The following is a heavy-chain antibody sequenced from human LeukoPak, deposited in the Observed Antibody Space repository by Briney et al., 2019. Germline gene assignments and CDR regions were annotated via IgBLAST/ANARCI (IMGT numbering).Heavy chain of an antibody. V-gene: IGHV1-18*01. D-gene: IGHD1-26*01. J-gene: IGHJ4*02. Sequence: QKLQGRVTMTTDTSTSTAYMELRSLRSDDTAVYYCARVGGSYLNYFDYWGQGTLVTVSS. CDR3: ARVGGSYLNYFDY.